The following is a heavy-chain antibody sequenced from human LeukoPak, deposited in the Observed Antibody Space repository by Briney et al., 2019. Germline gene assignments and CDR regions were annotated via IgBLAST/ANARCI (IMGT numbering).Heavy chain of an antibody. CDR1: GGSISSGDYY. CDR2: IYYSGST. J-gene: IGHJ4*02. D-gene: IGHD3-22*01. Sequence: SETLSLTCTVSGGSISSGDYYWSWIRQPPGTGLEWIGYIYYSGSTYYNPSLKSRVTISVDTSKNQFSLKLSSVTAADTAVYYCARAGIYDSSGYSYRFFDYWGQGTLVTVSS. CDR3: ARAGIYDSSGYSYRFFDY. V-gene: IGHV4-30-4*01.